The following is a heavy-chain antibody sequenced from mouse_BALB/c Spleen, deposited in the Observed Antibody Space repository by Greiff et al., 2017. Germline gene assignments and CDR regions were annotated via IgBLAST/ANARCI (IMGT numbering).Heavy chain of an antibody. D-gene: IGHD2-10*02. V-gene: IGHV5-17*02. CDR3: ARRGYGNDWYFDV. CDR1: GFTFSSFG. J-gene: IGHJ1*01. Sequence: EVKLVESGGGLVQPGGSRKLSCAASGFTFSSFGMHWVRQAPEKGLEWVAYISSGSSTIYYADTVKGRFTISRDNPKNTLFLQMTSLRSEDTAMYYCARRGYGNDWYFDVWGAGTTVTVSS. CDR2: ISSGSSTI.